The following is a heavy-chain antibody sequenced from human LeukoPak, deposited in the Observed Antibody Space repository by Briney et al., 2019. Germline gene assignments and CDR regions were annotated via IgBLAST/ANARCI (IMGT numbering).Heavy chain of an antibody. Sequence: GSLRLSCAVSGFSFSSYAMSWVRQPPGKGLEWIGEIYHSGSTNYNPSLKSRVTISVDKSKNQFFLKLSSVTAADTAVYYCARMVRGVIAPFDYWGQGTLVTVSS. CDR1: GFSFSSYAM. CDR3: ARMVRGVIAPFDY. D-gene: IGHD3-10*01. V-gene: IGHV4-4*02. CDR2: IYHSGST. J-gene: IGHJ4*02.